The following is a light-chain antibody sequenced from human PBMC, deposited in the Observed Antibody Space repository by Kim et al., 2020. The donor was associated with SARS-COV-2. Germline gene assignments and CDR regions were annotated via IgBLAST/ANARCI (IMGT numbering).Light chain of an antibody. CDR2: GAS. J-gene: IGKJ1*01. V-gene: IGKV3-20*01. CDR3: QQYGSSPRT. Sequence: SPGERAPPPCRDSQSVSSSYLAWYQQTPGQAPRLLIYGASSRATGIPDRFSGSGSGTDFTLTISRLEPEDFAVYYCQQYGSSPRTFGQGTKVDIK. CDR1: QSVSSSY.